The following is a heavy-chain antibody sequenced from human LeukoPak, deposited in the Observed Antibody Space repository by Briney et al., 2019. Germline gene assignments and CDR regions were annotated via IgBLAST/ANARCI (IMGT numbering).Heavy chain of an antibody. CDR1: GGAISNYY. CDR3: ARHTGSIVWFDY. D-gene: IGHD3-3*02. V-gene: IGHV4-59*08. CDR2: IYYSGRI. Sequence: SETLSLTCTVSGGAISNYYWSWIRQPPGKGLEWIGYIYYSGRINYNPSLKSRVTISVDTSKNQFSLKLSSVTAADTAVYYCARHTGSIVWFDYWGQGALVTVSS. J-gene: IGHJ5*01.